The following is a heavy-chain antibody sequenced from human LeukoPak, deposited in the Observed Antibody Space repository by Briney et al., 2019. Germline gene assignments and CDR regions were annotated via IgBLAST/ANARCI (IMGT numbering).Heavy chain of an antibody. D-gene: IGHD3-9*01. J-gene: IGHJ4*02. CDR3: ARDSYDILTGFQ. CDR2: INPNSGGT. V-gene: IGHV1-2*02. Sequence: ASVKVSCKASGYTLTGYYMHWVRQAPGQGLEWMGWINPNSGGTKYAEKFQGRVTMARDTSISTAYMELSRLRSDDTAVFYCARDSYDILTGFQWGQGTQVTVSS. CDR1: GYTLTGYY.